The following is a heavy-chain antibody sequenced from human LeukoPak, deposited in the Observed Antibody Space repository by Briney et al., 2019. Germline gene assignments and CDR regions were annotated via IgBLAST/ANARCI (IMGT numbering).Heavy chain of an antibody. CDR1: GGSISSSSYY. CDR3: ARSRGDGYNWDDAFDI. J-gene: IGHJ3*02. Sequence: SETLSLTFTVSGGSISSSSYYWGWIRQPPGKGLEWIGSIYYSGSTYYNPSLKSRVTISVDTSKNQFSLKLSSVTAADTAVYYCARSRGDGYNWDDAFDIWGQGTMVTVSS. D-gene: IGHD5-24*01. CDR2: IYYSGST. V-gene: IGHV4-39*07.